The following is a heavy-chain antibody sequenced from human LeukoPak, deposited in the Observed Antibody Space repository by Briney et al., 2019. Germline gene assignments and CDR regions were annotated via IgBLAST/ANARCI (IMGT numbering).Heavy chain of an antibody. CDR1: GGSFSGYY. D-gene: IGHD3-22*01. V-gene: IGHV4-34*01. J-gene: IGHJ6*02. Sequence: SETLSLTCAVYGGSFSGYYWSWIRQPPGKGLEWIGEINHSGSTNYNPSLKSRVTISVDTSKNQFSLKLSSVTAADTAVYYCARGYDSSDYGMDVGPRDHGHRLL. CDR2: INHSGST. CDR3: ARGYDSSDYGMDV.